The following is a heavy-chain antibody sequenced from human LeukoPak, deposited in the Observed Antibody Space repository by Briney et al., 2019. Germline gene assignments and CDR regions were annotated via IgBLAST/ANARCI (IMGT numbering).Heavy chain of an antibody. CDR2: ISYDGSSK. D-gene: IGHD6-13*01. Sequence: GGSLRLSCAASGFTFSSYAMHWVRQAPGKGLEWVAVISYDGSSKYYADSVKGRFTISRDNSKNTLYLQMNSLRAEDTAVYYCARQKYSSSWYDAFDIWGQGTMVTVSS. V-gene: IGHV3-30-3*01. CDR1: GFTFSSYA. CDR3: ARQKYSSSWYDAFDI. J-gene: IGHJ3*02.